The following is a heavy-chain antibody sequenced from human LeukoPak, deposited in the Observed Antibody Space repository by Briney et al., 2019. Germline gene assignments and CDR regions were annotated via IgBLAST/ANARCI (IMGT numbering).Heavy chain of an antibody. CDR1: GYTFTGYY. D-gene: IGHD2-15*01. CDR3: ASRWWYQGAYFDY. V-gene: IGHV1-2*02. Sequence: ASVKVSCKASGYTFTGYYMHWVRQAPGQGLEWMGWINPNSGGTNYAQKFQGRVTMTRDTSTSTVYMELSSLRSEDTAVYYCASRWWYQGAYFDYWGQGTLVTVSS. CDR2: INPNSGGT. J-gene: IGHJ4*02.